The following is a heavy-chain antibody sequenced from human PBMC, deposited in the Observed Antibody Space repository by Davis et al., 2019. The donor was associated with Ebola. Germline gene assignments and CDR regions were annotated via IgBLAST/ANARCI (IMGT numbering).Heavy chain of an antibody. J-gene: IGHJ5*02. D-gene: IGHD6-13*01. CDR1: GDSISSSY. CDR2: IYYNAIT. Sequence: LRLSCTVSGDSISSSYWTWIRQPPGKGLEWIGYIYYNAITIYNPSLKSRVTISVDMSKNQFSLNLISVTAADTAVYYCARHGRAAGMSWFDPWGQGALVTVSS. V-gene: IGHV4-59*08. CDR3: ARHGRAAGMSWFDP.